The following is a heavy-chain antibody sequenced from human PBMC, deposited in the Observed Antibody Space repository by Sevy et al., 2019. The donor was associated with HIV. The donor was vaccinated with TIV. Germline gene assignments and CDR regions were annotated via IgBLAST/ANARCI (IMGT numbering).Heavy chain of an antibody. J-gene: IGHJ4*02. CDR3: TPAGTYYDY. CDR1: GFTFSNAW. Sequence: GGSLRLSCAASGFTFSNAWMTWVRQAPGAGLEWVGRIKSKTDGGKTDYAAPVKGRFTISRDDSKNTPYLQMNSLKTEDTAVYYCTPAGTYYDYWGQGTLVTVSS. V-gene: IGHV3-15*01. D-gene: IGHD6-13*01. CDR2: IKSKTDGGKT.